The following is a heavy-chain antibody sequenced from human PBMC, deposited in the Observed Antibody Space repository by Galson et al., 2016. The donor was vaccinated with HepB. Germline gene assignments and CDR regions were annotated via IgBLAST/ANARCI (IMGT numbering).Heavy chain of an antibody. CDR3: AKNDIWAGYSAFDY. CDR1: GFTFSNYG. J-gene: IGHJ4*02. D-gene: IGHD3-9*01. Sequence: SLRLSCAASGFTFSNYGMHWVRQAPGKGLEWVAVISYDGGNTYYADSVKGRFTISRDTSKNTLHLQMNSLRSEDTAVYYCAKNDIWAGYSAFDYWGQGTLVTVSS. V-gene: IGHV3-30*18. CDR2: ISYDGGNT.